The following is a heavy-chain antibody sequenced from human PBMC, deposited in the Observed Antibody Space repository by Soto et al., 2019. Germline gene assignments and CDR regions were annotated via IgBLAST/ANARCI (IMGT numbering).Heavy chain of an antibody. J-gene: IGHJ5*02. V-gene: IGHV4-4*02. D-gene: IGHD2-2*01. CDR1: GGSISSNNW. Sequence: QVQLQESGPGLVKPSGTLSLTCAVSGGSISSNNWWSWVRQAPGPGLEWIGDIFHSGSTNYNPSLMSRVTISVDTSTNQFSLTLSSVTAADTAMYYCARLFCSSSSCLTPSWFDPWGQGTLVTVSS. CDR2: IFHSGST. CDR3: ARLFCSSSSCLTPSWFDP.